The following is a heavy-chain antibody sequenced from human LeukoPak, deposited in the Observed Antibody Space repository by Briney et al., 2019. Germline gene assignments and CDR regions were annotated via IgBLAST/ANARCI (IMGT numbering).Heavy chain of an antibody. CDR2: IYSRGSS. V-gene: IGHV4-4*07. J-gene: IGHJ4*02. Sequence: SETLSLTCAVYGGSFSGYYWSWIRQPAGKGLEWIGRIYSRGSSNYNPSLKSRVTMSVDTSKNQFSLKLSSVTAADTAVYYCARDRYGGIIDYWGQGTLVTVSS. D-gene: IGHD1-1*01. CDR3: ARDRYGGIIDY. CDR1: GGSFSGYY.